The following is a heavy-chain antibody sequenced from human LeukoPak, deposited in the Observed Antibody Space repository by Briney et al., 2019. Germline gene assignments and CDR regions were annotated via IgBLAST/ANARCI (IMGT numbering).Heavy chain of an antibody. J-gene: IGHJ4*02. D-gene: IGHD1-1*01. V-gene: IGHV3-53*01. Sequence: GGSLRLSCAASGLIVSNNYMTWVRQAPGKGLQWVSVINTDGSANYADSVKGRFTISRDNSKNTLYLQMNSVRAEDTAVYYCVRDYGSYFDYWGRGTLVTVSS. CDR1: GLIVSNNY. CDR3: VRDYGSYFDY. CDR2: INTDGSA.